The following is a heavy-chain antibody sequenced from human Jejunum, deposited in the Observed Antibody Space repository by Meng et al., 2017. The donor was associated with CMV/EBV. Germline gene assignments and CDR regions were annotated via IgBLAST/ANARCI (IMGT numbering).Heavy chain of an antibody. V-gene: IGHV4-38-2*01. Sequence: CRVSGYSISSGYYWGWIRQPPGKGLEWIGSSYHSGITNYNPSLKSRVTISVDTSKNQFSLKLSSVTAADTAVYYCARLSVGQFDYWGQGSLVTVSS. CDR1: GYSISSGYY. J-gene: IGHJ4*02. CDR3: ARLSVGQFDY. CDR2: SYHSGIT. D-gene: IGHD5/OR15-5a*01.